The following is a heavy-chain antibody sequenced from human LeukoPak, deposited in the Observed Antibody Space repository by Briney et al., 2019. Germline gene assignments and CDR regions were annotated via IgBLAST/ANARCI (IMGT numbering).Heavy chain of an antibody. CDR3: ARDRDYGDYNTQDLFVY. D-gene: IGHD4-17*01. CDR2: ISAYNGNT. Sequence: GSVKVSCKASGYTFSNFGISWVRQAPGQGLEWMGWISAYNGNTNYAQRLQGRVTMTTDTSTSTAYMELRSLRSDDTAAYYCARDRDYGDYNTQDLFVYWGQGTLVTVSS. J-gene: IGHJ4*02. CDR1: GYTFSNFG. V-gene: IGHV1-18*01.